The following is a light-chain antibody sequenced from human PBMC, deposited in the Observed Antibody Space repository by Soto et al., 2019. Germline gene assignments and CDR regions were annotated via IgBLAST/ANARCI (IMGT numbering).Light chain of an antibody. CDR2: EVG. V-gene: IGLV2-8*01. Sequence: QSVLTQPPSASGSPGVPLTISSTGSSSDIGGYKYVAWYQQHPDKAPKLIIYEVGKRPSGVPHRFSGSTSGHTASLTLSGLKTQDEADYYCSSSACSNTFIVGSGTTVTVL. J-gene: IGLJ1*01. CDR1: SSDIGGYKY. CDR3: SSSACSNTFI.